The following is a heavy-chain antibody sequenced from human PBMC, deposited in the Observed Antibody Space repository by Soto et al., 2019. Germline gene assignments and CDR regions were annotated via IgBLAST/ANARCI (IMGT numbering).Heavy chain of an antibody. CDR2: ISAYNGNT. CDR1: CYTFTSYG. J-gene: IGHJ4*02. V-gene: IGHV1-18*01. D-gene: IGHD3-22*01. Sequence: ASVKGSCKASCYTFTSYGIRWVRQAPGQGLEWMGWISAYNGNTNYAQKLQGRVTLTTATSTSTAYMELRSLRSDDRAVYYCARTTYYYDSSGYYFDYWGQGTLVTVSS. CDR3: ARTTYYYDSSGYYFDY.